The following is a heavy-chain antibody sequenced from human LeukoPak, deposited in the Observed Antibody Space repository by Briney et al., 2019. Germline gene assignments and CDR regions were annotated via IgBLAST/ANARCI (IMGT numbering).Heavy chain of an antibody. D-gene: IGHD3-10*01. CDR2: ISSSSSSV. CDR3: ARDINSVAFDM. CDR1: GLTFSGHT. Sequence: PGGSLRLTCAASGLTFSGHTINWVRQAPGKGLEWVLCISSSSSSVYYADSVKGRFTISRDNAKNSVYLQMDNMRADDTAVYYCARDINSVAFDMWGQGTMVTVSS. V-gene: IGHV3-21*01. J-gene: IGHJ3*02.